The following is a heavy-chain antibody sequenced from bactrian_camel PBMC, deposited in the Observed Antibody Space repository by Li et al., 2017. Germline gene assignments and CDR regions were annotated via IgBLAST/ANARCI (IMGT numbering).Heavy chain of an antibody. Sequence: VQLVESGGGSVQPGGSLRLSCTASGSTFGGRDMAWYGWYRQGPGAECELVSITNSDGTGKTDYGDSVKGRFTISKDNANAKNTLYLQMNSLKPEDTAMYYCAAAADLGRGGSWYLNHQRMKYWGQGTQVTVS. CDR2: TNSDGTGKT. J-gene: IGHJ4*01. CDR1: GSTFGGRD. V-gene: IGHV3S32*01. CDR3: AAAADLGRGGSWYLNHQRMKY. D-gene: IGHD2*01.